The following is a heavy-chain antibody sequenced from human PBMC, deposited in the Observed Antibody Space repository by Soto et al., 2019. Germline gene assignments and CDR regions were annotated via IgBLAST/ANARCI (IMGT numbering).Heavy chain of an antibody. CDR3: RRHLNDYNGWFDP. Sequence: QLQLQESGPGLVKPSETLSLTCTVSGGSTSSSSYYWGWIRQSPGKGLEWIGSISYSGNTHYNPALKSLISISVDTSKNELALKLSSVTAADTAVYYCRRHLNDYNGWFDPWGQGTLVTVSS. CDR2: ISYSGNT. CDR1: GGSTSSSSYY. J-gene: IGHJ5*02. D-gene: IGHD4-4*01. V-gene: IGHV4-39*01.